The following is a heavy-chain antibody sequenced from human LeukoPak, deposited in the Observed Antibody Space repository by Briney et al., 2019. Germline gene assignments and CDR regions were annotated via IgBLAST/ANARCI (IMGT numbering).Heavy chain of an antibody. CDR1: GFTFSDYY. J-gene: IGHJ1*01. V-gene: IGHV3-11*04. D-gene: IGHD6-19*01. Sequence: PGGSLRLSCAASGFTFSDYYMSWIRQAPGKGLEWVSYISSSGSTIYYADSVKGRFTISRDNAKNSLYLQMNSLRAEDTAVYYCAKDRKQWLVLGYFQHWGQGTLVTVSS. CDR2: ISSSGSTI. CDR3: AKDRKQWLVLGYFQH.